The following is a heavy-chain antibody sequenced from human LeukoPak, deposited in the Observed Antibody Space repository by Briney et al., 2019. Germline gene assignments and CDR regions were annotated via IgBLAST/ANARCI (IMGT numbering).Heavy chain of an antibody. CDR3: ATVSVDTALFGY. Sequence: ASVKVSCKASGYTFPDYYMHWVQQAPGKGLEWMGRVDPEDGETIYAEKFQGRVTITADTSTETAYMELSSLRSEDTAVYYCATVSVDTALFGYWGQGTLVTVSS. CDR1: GYTFPDYY. J-gene: IGHJ4*02. V-gene: IGHV1-69-2*01. D-gene: IGHD5-18*01. CDR2: VDPEDGET.